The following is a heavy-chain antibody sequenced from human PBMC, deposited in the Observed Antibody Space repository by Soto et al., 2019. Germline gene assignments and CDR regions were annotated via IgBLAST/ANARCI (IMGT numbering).Heavy chain of an antibody. CDR1: GFTFSTYS. CDR3: TGGGGGYHDDHYYYYMDV. V-gene: IGHV3-21*01. Sequence: EVQLVESGGGLVKPGGSLRLSCAASGFTFSTYSMNWVRQAPGKGLEWVASISSSSSYIYYADSVKGRFTISRDNAKNSLYLQMNSLRAEDKAVYYCTGGGGGYHDDHYYYYMDVWGKGTTVTVSS. D-gene: IGHD3-22*01. J-gene: IGHJ6*03. CDR2: ISSSSSYI.